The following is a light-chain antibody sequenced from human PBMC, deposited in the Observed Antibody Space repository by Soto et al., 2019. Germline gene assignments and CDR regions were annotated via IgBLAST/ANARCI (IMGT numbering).Light chain of an antibody. Sequence: EIVMTQSPATLSLSPGERATLSCRASQSVSSNLAWYQQKPGQAPRLLICGASTRATGIPARFSGSRSGTEFTLTISSLQSEDFAVYYCQQYNNWPRTF. CDR2: GAS. CDR1: QSVSSN. J-gene: IGKJ1*01. CDR3: QQYNNWPRT. V-gene: IGKV3-15*01.